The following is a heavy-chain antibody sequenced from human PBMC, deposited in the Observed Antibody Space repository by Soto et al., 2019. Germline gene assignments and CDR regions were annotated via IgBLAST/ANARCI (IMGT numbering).Heavy chain of an antibody. V-gene: IGHV3-48*04. CDR3: ATLDTAEIQTAAF. J-gene: IGHJ4*02. CDR1: GFIFSNYG. D-gene: IGHD5-18*01. CDR2: IDSSSNII. Sequence: HPGGSLRLSCAGSGFIFSNYGINWVRQAPGKGLEWLSFIDSSSNIIHYADSVMGRFTISRDNAKNSLYLQMNSLRVEDTAVYYCATLDTAEIQTAAFWGQGTLVTVSS.